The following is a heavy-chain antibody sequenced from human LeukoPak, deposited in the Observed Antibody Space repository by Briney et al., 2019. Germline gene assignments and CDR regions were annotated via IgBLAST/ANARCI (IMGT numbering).Heavy chain of an antibody. CDR3: ARGGGYSYGSFDY. Sequence: VASVKVSCKASGYTFTDYALHWVRQAPGQSLEWMGWITTGRGETRYSQEFQRRITFTRDTSASTVYMDLSDLRSEDTAVYYCARGGGYSYGSFDYWGQGTLVTVSS. J-gene: IGHJ4*02. CDR1: GYTFTDYA. V-gene: IGHV1-3*03. D-gene: IGHD5-18*01. CDR2: ITTGRGET.